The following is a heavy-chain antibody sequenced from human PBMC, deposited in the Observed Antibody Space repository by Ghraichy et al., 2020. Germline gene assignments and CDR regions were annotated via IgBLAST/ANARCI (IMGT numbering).Heavy chain of an antibody. CDR1: GFTFSSYW. J-gene: IGHJ4*02. Sequence: GGSLRLSCAASGFTFSSYWMSWVRQAPGRGLEWVANIKQDGSAKYYVDSVKGRFTISRDNAKNSLYLQVNSLRAEDTDVYYCAILGQEGYSGSGSGSGYWGQGTLVTVSS. CDR3: AILGQEGYSGSGSGSGY. CDR2: IKQDGSAK. D-gene: IGHD3-10*01. V-gene: IGHV3-7*01.